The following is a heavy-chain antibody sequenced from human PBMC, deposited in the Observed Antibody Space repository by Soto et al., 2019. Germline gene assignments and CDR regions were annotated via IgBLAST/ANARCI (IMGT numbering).Heavy chain of an antibody. CDR3: AIPLDYDILTGYLN. D-gene: IGHD3-9*01. V-gene: IGHV4-39*01. CDR2: IYYSGST. J-gene: IGHJ4*02. CDR1: GGSISSSSYY. Sequence: QLQLQESGPGLVKPSETLSLTCTVSGGSISSSSYYWGWIRQPPGKGLEWIGSIYYSGSTYYNPSLKSRVTISVDTSKNQFSLKLSSVTAADTAVYYCAIPLDYDILTGYLNWGQGTLVTVSS.